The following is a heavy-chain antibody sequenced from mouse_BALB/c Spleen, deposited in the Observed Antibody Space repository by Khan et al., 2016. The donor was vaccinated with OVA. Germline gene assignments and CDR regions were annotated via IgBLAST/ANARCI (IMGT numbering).Heavy chain of an antibody. V-gene: IGHV1-7*01. D-gene: IGHD2-10*02. J-gene: IGHJ3*01. CDR2: INPSTGYT. Sequence: QVQLKESGAELTKPGASVKMSCTASGYTFTTYWMHWIKQRPGQGLEWIGYINPSTGYTEYNQKFKDKAKLTADESSSTAYMQLNSLTSEDSAVYYCERRGLYGIFPYWGQGTVVTVSA. CDR1: GYTFTTYW. CDR3: ERRGLYGIFPY.